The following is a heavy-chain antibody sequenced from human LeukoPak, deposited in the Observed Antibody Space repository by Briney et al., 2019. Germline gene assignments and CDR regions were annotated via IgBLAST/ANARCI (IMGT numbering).Heavy chain of an antibody. CDR1: GGSISSGGYY. J-gene: IGHJ5*02. Sequence: SQTLSLTCTVSGGSISSGGYYWSWIRQHPGKGLEWIGYIYYSGSTYYNPSLRSRVTISVYTSKNQFSLKLSSVTAADTAVYYCARDIAVAPNWFDPWGQGTLVTVSS. CDR3: ARDIAVAPNWFDP. D-gene: IGHD6-19*01. V-gene: IGHV4-31*03. CDR2: IYYSGST.